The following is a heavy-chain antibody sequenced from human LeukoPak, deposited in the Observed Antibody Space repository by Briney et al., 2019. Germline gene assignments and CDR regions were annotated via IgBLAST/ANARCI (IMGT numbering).Heavy chain of an antibody. CDR2: INSDGSST. J-gene: IGHJ6*03. D-gene: IGHD4-23*01. CDR3: ARGTRDYGGNPYYYYYMDV. Sequence: GGSLRLSCAPSGFTFSSYWMHWLRQAPGKGLVWVSRINSDGSSTSYADSVKGRFTISRDNAKNTLYLQMNSLRAEDTAVYYCARGTRDYGGNPYYYYYMDVWGKGTTVTVSS. V-gene: IGHV3-74*01. CDR1: GFTFSSYW.